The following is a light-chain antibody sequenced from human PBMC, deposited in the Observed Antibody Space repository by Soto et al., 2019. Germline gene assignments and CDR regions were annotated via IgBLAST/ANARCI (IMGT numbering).Light chain of an antibody. Sequence: QSVLTQPASVSGSPGQSITISCTGTSSDVGGYNYVSWYQQHPGKAPKLMIYEVSNRPSGVSNRFSGSKSGNTASLTISGLQAEDEADYYSSSYTSSSTVFGPGTKVTVL. V-gene: IGLV2-14*01. J-gene: IGLJ1*01. CDR1: SSDVGGYNY. CDR2: EVS. CDR3: SSYTSSSTV.